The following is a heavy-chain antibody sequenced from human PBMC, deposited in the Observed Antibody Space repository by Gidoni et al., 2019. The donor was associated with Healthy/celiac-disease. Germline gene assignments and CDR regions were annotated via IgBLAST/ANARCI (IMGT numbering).Heavy chain of an antibody. CDR1: GGSFSGYY. Sequence: QVQLQQWGAGLLKPSETLSLTCAVYGGSFSGYYWSWIRQPPGKGLEWIGEINHSGSTNYNPSLKSRVTISVDTSKNQFSLKLSSVTAADTAVYYCARSKGSTNVFDYWGQGTLVTVSS. V-gene: IGHV4-34*01. CDR3: ARSKGSTNVFDY. J-gene: IGHJ4*02. CDR2: INHSGST. D-gene: IGHD2-2*01.